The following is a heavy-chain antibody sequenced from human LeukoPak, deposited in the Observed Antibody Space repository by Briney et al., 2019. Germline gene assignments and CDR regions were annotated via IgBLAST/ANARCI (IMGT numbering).Heavy chain of an antibody. Sequence: PGGSLRLSCAASGFTFNSYWMNWVRQAPGKGLEWVANIKEDGSEKYYVDSLKGRFTISRDNAKNSLYLQMNRLRAEDTAVYYCARSRDNYGPPFDYWGQGTLVIVSS. J-gene: IGHJ4*02. CDR3: ARSRDNYGPPFDY. CDR1: GFTFNSYW. V-gene: IGHV3-7*01. CDR2: IKEDGSEK. D-gene: IGHD5-18*01.